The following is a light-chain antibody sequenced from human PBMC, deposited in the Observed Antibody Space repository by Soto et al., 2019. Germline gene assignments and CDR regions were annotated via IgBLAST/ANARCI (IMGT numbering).Light chain of an antibody. V-gene: IGLV2-23*01. Sequence: QSALTQPASVSGSPGQSITLSCTGTSSDVGTYNLVSWYQHHPGKAPKLIIYAASKRPSGVSNRFSGSKSGNTASLTISVLQAEDEADYYCSSYGDTGTSVVFGGGTQLTVL. CDR2: AAS. J-gene: IGLJ2*01. CDR3: SSYGDTGTSVV. CDR1: SSDVGTYNL.